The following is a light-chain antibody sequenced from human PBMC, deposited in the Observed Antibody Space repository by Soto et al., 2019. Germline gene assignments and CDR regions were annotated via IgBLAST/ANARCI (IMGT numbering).Light chain of an antibody. CDR1: QSINST. CDR3: QQYGSSPT. Sequence: EIELTQAPGTLSLSPGERATLSCRASQSINSTLAWFQQKPGQAPRLLIYGASTRATGIPDRFSGSGSGTDFTLTISRLEPEDFAVYYCQQYGSSPTFGQGTKVDIK. V-gene: IGKV3-20*01. J-gene: IGKJ1*01. CDR2: GAS.